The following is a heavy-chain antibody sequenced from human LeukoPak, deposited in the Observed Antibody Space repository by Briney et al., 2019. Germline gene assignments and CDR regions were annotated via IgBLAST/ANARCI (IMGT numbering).Heavy chain of an antibody. D-gene: IGHD6-13*01. CDR3: ARDKFKGGLRIAAAGTSAY. V-gene: IGHV3-48*04. CDR2: ISSSSSTI. J-gene: IGHJ4*02. CDR1: GFTFSSSG. Sequence: GGSLRLSCAASGFTFSSSGMNWVRQAPGKGLEWVSYISSSSSTIYYTDSVKGRFTISRDNAKNSLYLQMNSLRAEDTAVYYCARDKFKGGLRIAAAGTSAYWGQGTLVTVSS.